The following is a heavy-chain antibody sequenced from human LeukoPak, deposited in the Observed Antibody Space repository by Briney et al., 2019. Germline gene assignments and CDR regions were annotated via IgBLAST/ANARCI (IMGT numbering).Heavy chain of an antibody. V-gene: IGHV1-2*02. D-gene: IGHD3-10*01. CDR2: INPNSGGT. Sequence: ASVTVSCKASGYTFTGYYMHWVRQAPGQGLEWMGWINPNSGGTNYAQKFQGRVTMTRDTSISTAYMELSRLRSDDTAVYYCARGITMVRSYGMYVWGQGTTVTVSS. CDR3: ARGITMVRSYGMYV. CDR1: GYTFTGYY. J-gene: IGHJ6*02.